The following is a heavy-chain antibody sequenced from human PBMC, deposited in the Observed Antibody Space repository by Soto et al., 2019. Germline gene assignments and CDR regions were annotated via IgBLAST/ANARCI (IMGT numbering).Heavy chain of an antibody. CDR3: ARDQPPTFDSSGRH. Sequence: GGSLRLSCAASGFTFSSYSMNWVRQAPGKGLEWVSYISSSSSTIYYADSVKGRFTISRDNAKNSLYLQMNSLRDEDTAVYYCARDQPPTFDSSGRHWGQGTLVTVSS. CDR2: ISSSSSTI. V-gene: IGHV3-48*02. J-gene: IGHJ4*02. D-gene: IGHD3-9*01. CDR1: GFTFSSYS.